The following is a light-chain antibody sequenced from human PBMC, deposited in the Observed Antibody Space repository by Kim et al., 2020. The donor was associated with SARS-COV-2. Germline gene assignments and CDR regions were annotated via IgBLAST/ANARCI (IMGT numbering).Light chain of an antibody. Sequence: VSPGERATTSCRASQSASINLAWYQQNRGQAPRLLIYGASTRATGIPARFSDSGSGTEFTLTISSLQSEDFAVYYCQQYSSWPLTFGGGTKVDIK. V-gene: IGKV3-15*01. CDR2: GAS. J-gene: IGKJ4*01. CDR3: QQYSSWPLT. CDR1: QSASIN.